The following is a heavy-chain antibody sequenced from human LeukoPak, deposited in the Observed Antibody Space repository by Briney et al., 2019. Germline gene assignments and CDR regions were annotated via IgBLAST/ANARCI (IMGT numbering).Heavy chain of an antibody. Sequence: GGSLRLSCAASGFTFSIYGMHWVRQAPGKGLEWVAVISYDGSNKYYADSVKGRFTISRDNSKNTLYLQMNSLRAENTAVYYCAYSNYLGNFDYWGQGTLVTVSS. CDR1: GFTFSIYG. D-gene: IGHD4-11*01. CDR3: AYSNYLGNFDY. V-gene: IGHV3-30*03. CDR2: ISYDGSNK. J-gene: IGHJ4*02.